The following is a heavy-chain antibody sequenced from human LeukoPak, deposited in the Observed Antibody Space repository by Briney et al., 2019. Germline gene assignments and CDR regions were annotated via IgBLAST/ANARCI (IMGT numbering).Heavy chain of an antibody. Sequence: PGGSLRLSCAASGFTVSSNYMSWVRQAPGKGLEWVSFTYSGGSTYYADSVKGRFTISRDNAKNSLYLQMNNLRAEDTAVYYCARMEYYGSGGLFDYWGQGTLVTVSS. CDR3: ARMEYYGSGGLFDY. V-gene: IGHV3-66*01. CDR2: TYSGGST. CDR1: GFTVSSNY. D-gene: IGHD3-10*01. J-gene: IGHJ4*02.